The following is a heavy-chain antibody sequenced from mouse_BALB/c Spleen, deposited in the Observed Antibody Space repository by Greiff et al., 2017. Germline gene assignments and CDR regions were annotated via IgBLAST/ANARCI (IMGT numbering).Heavy chain of an antibody. CDR2: ISSGGSYT. V-gene: IGHV5-9-4*01. Sequence: EVKLVESGGGLVKPGGSLKLSCAASGFTFSSYAMSWVRQSPEKRLEWVAEISSGGSYTYYPDTVTGRFTISRDNAKNTLYLEMSSLKSEDTAMYYCTREDGNSFAYWGQGTLVTVSA. CDR1: GFTFSSYA. J-gene: IGHJ3*01. D-gene: IGHD2-1*01. CDR3: TREDGNSFAY.